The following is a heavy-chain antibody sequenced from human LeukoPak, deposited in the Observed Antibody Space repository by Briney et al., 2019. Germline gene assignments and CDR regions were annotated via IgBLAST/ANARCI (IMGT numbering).Heavy chain of an antibody. J-gene: IGHJ4*02. V-gene: IGHV3-48*04. CDR1: GFTFSTYS. CDR2: ISSSSSNT. D-gene: IGHD3-3*01. CDR3: ARGHRAWSY. Sequence: GGSLGLSCAASGFTFSTYSMNWVRQAPGKGLEWVSYISSSSSNTYYADSVKGRFTISRDNAKNSLYLQMNSLRAEDTAVYYCARGHRAWSYWGQGTLVTVSS.